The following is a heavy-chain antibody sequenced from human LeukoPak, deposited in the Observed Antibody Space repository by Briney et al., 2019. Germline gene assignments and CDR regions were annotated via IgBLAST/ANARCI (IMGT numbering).Heavy chain of an antibody. Sequence: GGSLRLSCAASGFTFNSYGMHWVRQAPGKWLEWVATISYTGINKYYADSVKGRLTISRDNSENTLSLQMNSLGPEDTAVYYCAKDNGSVSGIGSRWTYYHYAMDVWGRGTTVTVSS. J-gene: IGHJ6*02. CDR3: AKDNGSVSGIGSRWTYYHYAMDV. CDR2: ISYTGINK. V-gene: IGHV3-30*18. D-gene: IGHD3-10*01. CDR1: GFTFNSYG.